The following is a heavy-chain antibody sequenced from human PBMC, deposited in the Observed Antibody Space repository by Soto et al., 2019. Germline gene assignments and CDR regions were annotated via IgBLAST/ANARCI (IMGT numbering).Heavy chain of an antibody. D-gene: IGHD1-26*01. CDR2: IVVGSGNT. CDR1: GFTFTSSA. Sequence: QMQLVQSGPEVKKPGTSVKVSYKASGFTFTSSAVQWVRQARGQRLEWIGWIVVGSGNTNYAQKFQERVTITRDMSTSTAYMELSSLRSEDTAVYYCAAERQPEWELLGGWFDPWGQGTLVTVSS. J-gene: IGHJ5*02. CDR3: AAERQPEWELLGGWFDP. V-gene: IGHV1-58*01.